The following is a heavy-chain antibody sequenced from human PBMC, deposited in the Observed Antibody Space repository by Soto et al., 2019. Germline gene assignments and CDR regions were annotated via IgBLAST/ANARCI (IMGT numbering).Heavy chain of an antibody. V-gene: IGHV1-18*01. D-gene: IGHD1-7*01. CDR2: ISAYNGNT. CDR3: AREPRGSAGTTDAWWFDP. J-gene: IGHJ5*02. CDR1: GYTFTSYG. Sequence: QVQLVQSGAEVKKPGASVKVSCKASGYTFTSYGISWVRQAPGQGREWMGWISAYNGNTNYAQKLQGRVTMTTDTSTSTGYRELGSLRSDDTAVYYCAREPRGSAGTTDAWWFDPWGQGTLVTVSS.